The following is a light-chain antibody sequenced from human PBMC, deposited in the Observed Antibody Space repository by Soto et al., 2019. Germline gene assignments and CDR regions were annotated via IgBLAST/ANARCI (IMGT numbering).Light chain of an antibody. CDR1: GSNIGSHT. V-gene: IGLV1-44*01. Sequence: QSVLTQPPSASGTPGQRVTISCSGSGSNIGSHTVSWYQQLPGTAPNLLIYSNDQRPSGVPDRFSGSKSGTSASLAISGLQSEDEADYYCSAYTVSRTYVFGTGTKVTVL. CDR3: SAYTVSRTYV. CDR2: SND. J-gene: IGLJ1*01.